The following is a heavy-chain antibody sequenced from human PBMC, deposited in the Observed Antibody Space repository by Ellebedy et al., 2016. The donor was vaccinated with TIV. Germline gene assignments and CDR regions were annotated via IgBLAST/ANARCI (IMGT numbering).Heavy chain of an antibody. V-gene: IGHV3-21*01. D-gene: IGHD3-22*01. J-gene: IGHJ1*01. CDR3: VRGDYYDSSEFQD. Sequence: PGGSLRLSCEASGFTFSNYNMIWVRQAPGKGLEWVSAISSSITNIYYADSVKGRFTISRDNAKNSLYLEMNSLRAEDTAVYYCVRGDYYDSSEFQDWGQGTQVIVSS. CDR1: GFTFSNYN. CDR2: ISSSITNI.